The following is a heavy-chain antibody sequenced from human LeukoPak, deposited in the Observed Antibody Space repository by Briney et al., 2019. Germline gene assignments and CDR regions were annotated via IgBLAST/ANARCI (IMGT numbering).Heavy chain of an antibody. CDR3: ARDPEGHGYYFDY. Sequence: SETLSLTCTVSGGSTSNYFCTWLRQSAGKGLEWIGRIHTSGSTNYNPSLKSRVSMSVDKSKNQFSLKLSSVTAADTAVYYCARDPEGHGYYFDYWGQGALVTVSS. CDR1: GGSTSNYF. D-gene: IGHD3-3*01. CDR2: IHTSGST. J-gene: IGHJ4*02. V-gene: IGHV4-4*07.